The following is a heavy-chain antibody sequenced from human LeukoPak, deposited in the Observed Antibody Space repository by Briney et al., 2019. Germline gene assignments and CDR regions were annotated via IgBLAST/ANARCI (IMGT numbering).Heavy chain of an antibody. CDR3: ARGGARVYSYGSFFDY. D-gene: IGHD5-18*01. CDR1: GFTFSSYG. J-gene: IGHJ4*02. CDR2: IWYDGSNK. V-gene: IGHV3-33*01. Sequence: GGSLRLSCAASGFTFSSYGMDCVRQAPGNGLEWVAVIWYDGSNKYYADSVKGRFTVSRDNSKNTLYLQMNSLRAEDTAVYYCARGGARVYSYGSFFDYWGQGTLVTVSS.